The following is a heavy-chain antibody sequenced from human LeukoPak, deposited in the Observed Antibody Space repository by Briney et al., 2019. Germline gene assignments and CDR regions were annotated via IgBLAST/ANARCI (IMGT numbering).Heavy chain of an antibody. D-gene: IGHD6-13*01. V-gene: IGHV3-73*01. CDR1: GFTFSGSA. J-gene: IGHJ4*02. CDR3: TRRVAAAAPFDY. Sequence: PGGSLRLSCAASGFTFSGSAMHWVRQASGKGLEWVGRIRSKANSYATAYAASVKGRFTISRDDSKNTAYLQMNSLKTEDTAVYYCTRRVAAAAPFDYWGQGTLVTVSS. CDR2: IRSKANSYAT.